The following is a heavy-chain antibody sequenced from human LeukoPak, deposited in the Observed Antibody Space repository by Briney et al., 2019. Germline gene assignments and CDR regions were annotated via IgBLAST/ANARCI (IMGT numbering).Heavy chain of an antibody. CDR1: GYTFTSYG. CDR3: ARDGKKLTAGYYYYGMDV. D-gene: IGHD1-26*01. V-gene: IGHV1-18*01. Sequence: ASVKVSCKASGYTFTSYGISLVRQAPGQGLEWMGWISAYNGNTNYAQKLQGRVTMTTDTSTSTAYMELRSLRSDDTAVYYCARDGKKLTAGYYYYGMDVWGQGTTVTVSS. CDR2: ISAYNGNT. J-gene: IGHJ6*02.